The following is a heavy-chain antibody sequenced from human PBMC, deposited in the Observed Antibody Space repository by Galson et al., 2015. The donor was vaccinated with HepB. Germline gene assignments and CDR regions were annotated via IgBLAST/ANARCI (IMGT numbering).Heavy chain of an antibody. CDR3: AKDGSGRVIVDIEFDY. J-gene: IGHJ4*02. CDR2: ISWNSGSI. CDR1: GFTFDDYA. Sequence: SLRLSCAASGFTFDDYAMHWVRQAPGKGLEWVSGISWNSGSIGYADSVKGRFTISRDNAKNSLYLQMNSLRAEDTALYYCAKDGSGRVIVDIEFDYWGQGTLVTVSS. D-gene: IGHD3-22*01. V-gene: IGHV3-9*01.